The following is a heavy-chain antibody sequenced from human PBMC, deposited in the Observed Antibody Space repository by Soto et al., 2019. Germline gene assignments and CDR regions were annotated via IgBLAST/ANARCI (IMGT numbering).Heavy chain of an antibody. V-gene: IGHV4-4*02. CDR1: GDSISNCDW. CDR3: ATRNYGASPR. J-gene: IGHJ4*02. D-gene: IGHD3-10*01. CDR2: IHHTGTT. Sequence: SETLSLTCVVTGDSISNCDWWSWVRQPPGKGPEWIGEIHHTGTTNYNSSVASRVTISLDKSKNHFSLQLRSVTAADTAAYYCATRNYGASPRWGPGILVTVSS.